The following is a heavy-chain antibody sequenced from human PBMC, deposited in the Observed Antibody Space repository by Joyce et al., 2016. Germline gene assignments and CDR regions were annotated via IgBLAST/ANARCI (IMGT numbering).Heavy chain of an antibody. V-gene: IGHV4-31*03. CDR1: GGSISNAAYY. Sequence: QVQLQVSGPGLVNPSQTLSLTCTVSGGSISNAAYYWNWIRQHPGKGLEWIGYINYGGGTSYNPSLQNRFTISVETSKNRFSLRLSSVTAAHTAVYYCARIELPPYYFDYWGQGILVTVSS. D-gene: IGHD1-26*01. J-gene: IGHJ4*02. CDR3: ARIELPPYYFDY. CDR2: INYGGGT.